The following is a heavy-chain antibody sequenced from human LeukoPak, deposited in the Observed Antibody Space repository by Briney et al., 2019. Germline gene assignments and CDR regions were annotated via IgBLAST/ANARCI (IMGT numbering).Heavy chain of an antibody. CDR3: ATNTYYYDSSGYCLDY. D-gene: IGHD3-22*01. CDR1: GYTFTGYY. V-gene: IGHV1-24*01. J-gene: IGHJ4*02. Sequence: ASVKVSCKASGYTFTGYYMHWVRQAPGKGLEWMGGFDPEDGETIYAQKFQGRVTMTEDTSTDTAYMELSSLRSEDTAVYYCATNTYYYDSSGYCLDYWGQGTLVTVSS. CDR2: FDPEDGET.